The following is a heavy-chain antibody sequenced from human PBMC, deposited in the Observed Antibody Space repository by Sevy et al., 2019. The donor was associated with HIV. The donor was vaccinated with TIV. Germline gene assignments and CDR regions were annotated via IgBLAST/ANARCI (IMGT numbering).Heavy chain of an antibody. V-gene: IGHV3-49*04. CDR2: IRGKGYGGTT. CDR1: GFTFGDYA. CDR3: TRASYSYYYGMDV. Sequence: GGSLRLSCTTSGFTFGDYAMSWVRQAPGKGLEWVGFIRGKGYGGTTEYAASVKGRFTISRDDSKSIAYLQMNSLKTKDTAVYYCTRASYSYYYGMDVWGQGTTVTVSS. J-gene: IGHJ6*02.